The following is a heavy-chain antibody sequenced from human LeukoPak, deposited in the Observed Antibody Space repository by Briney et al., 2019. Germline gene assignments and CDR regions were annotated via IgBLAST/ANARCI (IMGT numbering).Heavy chain of an antibody. CDR2: ISSSSSYI. D-gene: IGHD3-10*01. CDR1: GFTFSSYS. Sequence: PGGSLRLSCAASGFTFSSYSMNWVRQAPGKGLEWVSSISSSSSYIYYADSVKGRFTISRDNAKNSLYLQMNSLRAEDTAVYYCARAKTYGSGSGELDYCGQGTLVTVSS. V-gene: IGHV3-21*01. J-gene: IGHJ4*02. CDR3: ARAKTYGSGSGELDY.